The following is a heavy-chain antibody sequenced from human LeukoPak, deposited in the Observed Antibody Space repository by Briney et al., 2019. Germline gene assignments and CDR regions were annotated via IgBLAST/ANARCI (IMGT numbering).Heavy chain of an antibody. V-gene: IGHV3-48*04. CDR2: ISSSGSTI. D-gene: IGHD6-19*01. CDR1: GFTFSSYA. CDR3: ARDLTDSSGWYGYNWFDP. Sequence: GGSLRLSCAASGFTFSSYAMSWVRQAPGKGLEWVSYISSSGSTIYYADSVKGRFTISRDNAKNSLYLQMNSLRAEDTAVYYCARDLTDSSGWYGYNWFDPWGQGTLVTVSS. J-gene: IGHJ5*02.